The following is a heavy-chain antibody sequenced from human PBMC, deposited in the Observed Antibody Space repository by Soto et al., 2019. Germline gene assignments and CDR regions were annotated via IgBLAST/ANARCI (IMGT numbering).Heavy chain of an antibody. CDR2: INPGNGNT. D-gene: IGHD6-13*01. Sequence: ASVKVSCKASGYNFISYAMHWVRQAPGQRLEWMGWINPGNGNTKYSQKFQGSVTITRDTSANTAYMELSSLRSEDTAVYYCARDHSASWYYFDFWGQGTLVTVSS. CDR1: GYNFISYA. J-gene: IGHJ4*02. V-gene: IGHV1-3*01. CDR3: ARDHSASWYYFDF.